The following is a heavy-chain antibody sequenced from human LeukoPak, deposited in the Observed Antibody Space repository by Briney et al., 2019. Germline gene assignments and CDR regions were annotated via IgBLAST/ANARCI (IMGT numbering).Heavy chain of an antibody. J-gene: IGHJ6*02. CDR1: GFTFSSYA. Sequence: PGGSLRLSCAASGFTFSSYAMSCVRQAPGKGLEWVSAISGRGGSRYYADSVKGRVTISRDNSKNPLYLKMTSMRAEDTAVYYCAKGSGWAAAGDYGMDVWGQGTTVTVSS. V-gene: IGHV3-23*01. CDR3: AKGSGWAAAGDYGMDV. CDR2: ISGRGGSR. D-gene: IGHD6-13*01.